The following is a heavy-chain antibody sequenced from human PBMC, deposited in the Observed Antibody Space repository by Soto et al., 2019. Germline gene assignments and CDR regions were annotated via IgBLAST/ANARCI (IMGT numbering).Heavy chain of an antibody. D-gene: IGHD3-3*02. CDR2: ISSSGSTI. CDR3: ARAKAFLNS. CDR1: GFTFSSYE. J-gene: IGHJ4*02. Sequence: EVQLVESGGGLVQPGGSLRLSCAASGFTFSSYEMNWVRQAPGKGLEWVSYISSSGSTIYYADSVKGRFTISRDNAKNQFYRKRNSRRPGNTAFYNLARAKAFLNSWGQEPLVPVPS. V-gene: IGHV3-48*03.